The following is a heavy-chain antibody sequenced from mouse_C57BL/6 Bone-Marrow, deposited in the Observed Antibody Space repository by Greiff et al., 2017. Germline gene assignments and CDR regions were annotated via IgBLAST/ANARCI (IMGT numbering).Heavy chain of an antibody. Sequence: EVKLVESGGGLVQPGGSLSLSCAASGFTFTDYYMSWVRQPPGKALEWLGFIRNKANGYTTEYSASVKGRFTISRDNSQSILYLQMNALRAEDSATYYCARCTSSGPLFAYWGQGTLVTVSA. CDR3: ARCTSSGPLFAY. D-gene: IGHD3-2*02. CDR1: GFTFTDYY. CDR2: IRNKANGYTT. J-gene: IGHJ3*01. V-gene: IGHV7-3*01.